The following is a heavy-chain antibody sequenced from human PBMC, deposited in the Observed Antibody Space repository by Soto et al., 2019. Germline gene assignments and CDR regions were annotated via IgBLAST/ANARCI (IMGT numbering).Heavy chain of an antibody. CDR3: AREGEMPYYYYGLDV. CDR1: GYTFTSYG. D-gene: IGHD3-16*01. J-gene: IGHJ6*02. V-gene: IGHV1-18*01. Sequence: ASVKVSCKASGYTFTSYGISWVRQAPGQGPEWMGWISGYNGHTKYAQKFQGRVTMTTDTSTSTVYMDLRSLTSDDTAVYYCAREGEMPYYYYGLDVWGQGTTVTVSS. CDR2: ISGYNGHT.